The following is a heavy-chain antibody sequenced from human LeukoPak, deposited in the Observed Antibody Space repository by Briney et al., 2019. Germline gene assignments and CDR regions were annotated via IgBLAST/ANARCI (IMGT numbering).Heavy chain of an antibody. CDR3: ARVSYDILTGYYAYYYYGMDV. Sequence: SETLSLTCAVYGGSFSGYYWSWIRQPPGKGLEWIGEINHSGSTNYNPSLKSRVTISVDTSKNQFSLKLSSVTAADTAVYYCARVSYDILTGYYAYYYYGMDVWGQGTTVTVSS. CDR1: GGSFSGYY. CDR2: INHSGST. V-gene: IGHV4-34*01. J-gene: IGHJ6*02. D-gene: IGHD3-9*01.